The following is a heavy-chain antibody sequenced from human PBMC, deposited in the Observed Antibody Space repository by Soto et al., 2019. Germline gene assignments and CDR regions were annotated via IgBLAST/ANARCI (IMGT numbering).Heavy chain of an antibody. Sequence: PSETLSLTCTVSGGSISSYYWSWIRQPPGKGLEWIGYIYYSGSTNYNPSLKSRVTISVDTSKNQFSLKLSSVTAADTAVYYCARLTGGYCSGGSCYVHYYYYGMDVWGQGTTVTVSS. V-gene: IGHV4-59*01. CDR1: GGSISSYY. J-gene: IGHJ6*02. CDR3: ARLTGGYCSGGSCYVHYYYYGMDV. D-gene: IGHD2-15*01. CDR2: IYYSGST.